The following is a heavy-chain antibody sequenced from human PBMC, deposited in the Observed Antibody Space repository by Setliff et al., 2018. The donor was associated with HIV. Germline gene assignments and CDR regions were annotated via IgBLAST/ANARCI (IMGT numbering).Heavy chain of an antibody. D-gene: IGHD3-22*01. J-gene: IGHJ3*02. V-gene: IGHV1-46*01. CDR3: ATGSFSRDSSGYDAFDI. Sequence: ASVKVSCKASGYTFTSYYMYWVRQAPGQGLEWMGIINPSGGSTSYAQKFQGRVTMTRDTSTSTVYMELSSLRSEDTAVYYCATGSFSRDSSGYDAFDIWGQGTMVTVSS. CDR1: GYTFTSYY. CDR2: INPSGGST.